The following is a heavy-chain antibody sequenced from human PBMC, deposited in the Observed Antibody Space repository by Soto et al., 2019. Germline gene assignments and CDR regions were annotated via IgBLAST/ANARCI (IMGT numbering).Heavy chain of an antibody. D-gene: IGHD3-16*01. CDR1: AFTSSSYA. J-gene: IGHJ4*02. CDR3: AKLLGDSVHYPSGY. Sequence: EVQLLESGGGLVQPGGSLRLSCAASAFTSSSYAMSWVRQAPGKGLEWVSTIGGGGGSSTYYADSVKGRFTIFRDNSKNSLFLQMNSLRAEDTALYYCAKLLGDSVHYPSGYWGQGTLVTVSS. CDR2: IGGGGGSST. V-gene: IGHV3-23*01.